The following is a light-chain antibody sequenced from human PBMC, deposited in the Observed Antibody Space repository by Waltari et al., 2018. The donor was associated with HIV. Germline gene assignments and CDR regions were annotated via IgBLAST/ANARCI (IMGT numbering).Light chain of an antibody. V-gene: IGLV10-54*04. CDR2: RDN. Sequence: QAWLTQPPSVSKGMRQTATLTCTGNSNNVGNQGAAWLQQHQGHPPKLLSYRDNKRPSGISERFSAAKSGNTASLTITGVQPEDEADYFCATWDISLSAVVFGGGTTLTVL. J-gene: IGLJ2*01. CDR1: SNNVGNQG. CDR3: ATWDISLSAVV.